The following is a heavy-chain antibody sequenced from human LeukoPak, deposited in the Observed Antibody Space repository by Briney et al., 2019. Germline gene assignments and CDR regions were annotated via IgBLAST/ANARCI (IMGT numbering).Heavy chain of an antibody. CDR1: EAFIDTTSYY. J-gene: IGHJ4*02. D-gene: IGHD4-17*01. CDR2: IYYSGDT. V-gene: IGHV4-39*01. CDR3: AIDYGDYPDY. Sequence: SESLSLTCAVSEAFIDTTSYYCGWIRQPPGKGLEWIGSIYYSGDTHYNPSLKSRVTISADTSKNQFSLKLSSVTAADTAVYYCAIDYGDYPDYWGQGTLVSVSS.